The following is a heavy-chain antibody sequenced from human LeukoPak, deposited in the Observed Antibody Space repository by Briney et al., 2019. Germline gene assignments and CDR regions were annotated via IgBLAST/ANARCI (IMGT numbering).Heavy chain of an antibody. Sequence: SETLSLTCTVSGGSISSSSYYWGWIRQPPGKGLEWIGSIYYSGSTYYNPSLKSRVTISVDTSKNQFSLKLSSVTAADTAVYYCAREDSGSQRNYYYGMDVWGQGTTVTVSS. J-gene: IGHJ6*02. CDR3: AREDSGSQRNYYYGMDV. D-gene: IGHD3-10*01. V-gene: IGHV4-39*07. CDR2: IYYSGST. CDR1: GGSISSSSYY.